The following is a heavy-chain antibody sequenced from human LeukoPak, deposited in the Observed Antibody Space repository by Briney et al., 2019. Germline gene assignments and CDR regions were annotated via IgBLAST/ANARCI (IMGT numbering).Heavy chain of an antibody. Sequence: AGGSLRLSCAASGFTVSSNYMSWVRQAPGKGLEWVSVIYSGGSTYYADSVKGRFTISRDNSKNTLYLQMNSLRAEDTAVYYCARDRVWFGELLGMDVWGQGTTVTVSS. J-gene: IGHJ6*02. V-gene: IGHV3-66*01. CDR1: GFTVSSNY. CDR3: ARDRVWFGELLGMDV. D-gene: IGHD3-10*01. CDR2: IYSGGST.